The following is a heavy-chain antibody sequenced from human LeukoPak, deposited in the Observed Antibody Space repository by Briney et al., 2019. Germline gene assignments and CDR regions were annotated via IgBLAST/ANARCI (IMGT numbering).Heavy chain of an antibody. V-gene: IGHV3-23*01. D-gene: IGHD3-22*01. J-gene: IGHJ1*01. CDR1: GFTFSSYA. Sequence: PGGSLRFSCAASGFTFSSYAMSWVRQAPGKGLEWVSAISGSGGSTYYADSVKGRLTISRDNSKNTLYLQMNSLRAEDTAVYYCARDFYDSSGYYYGQHWGQGTLVTVSS. CDR3: ARDFYDSSGYYYGQH. CDR2: ISGSGGST.